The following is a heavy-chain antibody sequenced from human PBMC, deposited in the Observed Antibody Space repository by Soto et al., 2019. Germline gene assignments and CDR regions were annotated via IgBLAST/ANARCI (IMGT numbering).Heavy chain of an antibody. J-gene: IGHJ6*04. CDR1: GFTFSSYA. V-gene: IGHV3-23*01. D-gene: IGHD2-2*02. CDR3: AKAPVVGPAAIAYYYGMDV. Sequence: EVQLLESGGGLVQPGGSLRLSCAASGFTFSSYAMSWVRQAPGKGLEWVSAISGSGGSTYYADSVKGRFTISRDNSKNTLYLQVNSLRAEDTAVYYCAKAPVVGPAAIAYYYGMDVWGEGTTVTVSS. CDR2: ISGSGGST.